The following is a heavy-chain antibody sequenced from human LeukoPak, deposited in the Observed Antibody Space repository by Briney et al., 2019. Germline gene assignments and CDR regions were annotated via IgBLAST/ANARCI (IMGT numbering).Heavy chain of an antibody. V-gene: IGHV1-2*02. J-gene: IGHJ6*03. CDR2: INPKSGDT. Sequence: GASVKVSCKASGYTFTGNYMHWVRQAPGQGLEWMGWINPKSGDTKFAQNFQGRVTMTRDTSISTAYMELSRLRSDDTAVYYCATGYTRGGLYYYYMDVWGKGTTVTVSS. D-gene: IGHD5-24*01. CDR3: ATGYTRGGLYYYYMDV. CDR1: GYTFTGNY.